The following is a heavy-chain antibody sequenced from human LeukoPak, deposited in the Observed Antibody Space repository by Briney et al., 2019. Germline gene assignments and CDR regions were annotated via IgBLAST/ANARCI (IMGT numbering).Heavy chain of an antibody. V-gene: IGHV3-23*01. J-gene: IGHJ4*02. D-gene: IGHD5-24*01. Sequence: GGSLRLSCAAPGFIFSNYGMSWVRQAPGKGLKWVSGISGSGGSTYYADSVKGRFTISRDNSKNTLYLQMSSLRAEDTAEYYCAQGRGDGYNWRFDYWGQGTLVTVSS. CDR3: AQGRGDGYNWRFDY. CDR2: ISGSGGST. CDR1: GFIFSNYG.